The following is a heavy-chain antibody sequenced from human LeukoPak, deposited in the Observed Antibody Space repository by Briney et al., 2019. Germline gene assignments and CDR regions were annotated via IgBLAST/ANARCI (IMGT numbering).Heavy chain of an antibody. CDR1: GYTYTSYG. D-gene: IGHD5-18*01. CDR3: ARTTEGGYTYGYFYYYYMDV. V-gene: IGHV1-18*01. CDR2: ISAYNGDT. Sequence: ASVKVSCKASGYTYTSYGISWVRQAPGQGLEWMGWISAYNGDTHYAQKFQGRVTMTTETSTSTAYMELRSLRSDDTAVYYCARTTEGGYTYGYFYYYYMDVWGKGTTVTISS. J-gene: IGHJ6*03.